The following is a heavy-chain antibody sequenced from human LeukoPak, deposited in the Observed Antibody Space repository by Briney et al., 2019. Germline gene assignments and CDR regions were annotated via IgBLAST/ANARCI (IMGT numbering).Heavy chain of an antibody. D-gene: IGHD3-22*01. Sequence: SETLSLTCTVSGGSISSYYWSWIRQPAGKGLEWIGRIYTSGSTNYNPSLKSRVTMSVDTSKNQFSLKLSSVTAADTAVYYCARDLKDSSVYNFLDYWGKGTLVTVS. CDR1: GGSISSYY. J-gene: IGHJ4*02. CDR3: ARDLKDSSVYNFLDY. V-gene: IGHV4-4*07. CDR2: IYTSGST.